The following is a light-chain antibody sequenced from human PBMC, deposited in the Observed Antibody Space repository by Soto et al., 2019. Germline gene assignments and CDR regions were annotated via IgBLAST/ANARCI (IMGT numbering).Light chain of an antibody. CDR3: QQYGSSSYT. CDR2: GAS. V-gene: IGKV3-20*01. CDR1: QSVSSSY. Sequence: EIVLTQSPGTLSLFPGERATLSCRASQSVSSSYLAWYQQKPGQAPRLLIYGASSRATGIPDRFSGSGSGTDFTLTISRLEPEAFAVYYCQQYGSSSYTFGQGTKLEIK. J-gene: IGKJ2*01.